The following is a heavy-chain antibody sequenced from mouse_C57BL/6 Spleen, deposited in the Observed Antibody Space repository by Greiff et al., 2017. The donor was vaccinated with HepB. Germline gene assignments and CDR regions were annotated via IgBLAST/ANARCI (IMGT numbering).Heavy chain of an antibody. CDR1: GYAFSSSW. CDR3: AREIYYGSSPINY. V-gene: IGHV1-82*01. D-gene: IGHD1-1*01. J-gene: IGHJ4*01. Sequence: QVQLQQSGPELVKPGASVKISCKASGYAFSSSWMNWVKQRPGKGLEWIGRIYPGDGDTNYNGKFKGKATLTADKSSSTAYMQLSSLTSEDSAVYFCAREIYYGSSPINYWGQGTSVTVSS. CDR2: IYPGDGDT.